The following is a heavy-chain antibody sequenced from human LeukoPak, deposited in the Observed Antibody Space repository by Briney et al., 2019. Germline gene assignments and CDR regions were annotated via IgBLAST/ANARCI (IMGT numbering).Heavy chain of an antibody. CDR1: GFTFSSYW. CDR2: TNYDGSST. J-gene: IGHJ4*02. D-gene: IGHD6-19*01. V-gene: IGHV3-74*01. CDR3: ARDRGSGWHTFDY. Sequence: PGGSLRLSCAASGFTFSSYWMHWVRQAPGKGLVWVSRTNYDGSSTTYADSVKGRFTISRDNAKNSLYLQMNSLRAEDTAVYYCARDRGSGWHTFDYWGQGTLVTVSS.